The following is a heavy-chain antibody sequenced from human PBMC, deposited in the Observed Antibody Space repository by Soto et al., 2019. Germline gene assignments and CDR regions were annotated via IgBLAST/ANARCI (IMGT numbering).Heavy chain of an antibody. CDR3: ARRGLLGSGQLWLSEWYYFDY. D-gene: IGHD5-18*01. Sequence: PGGSLRLSCAASGFTFSDYYMSWIRQAPGKGLEWVSYISSSGSTIYYADSVKGRFTISRDNAKNSLYLQMNSLRAEDTVVYYCARRGLLGSGQLWLSEWYYFDYWGQGTLVTVSS. CDR2: ISSSGSTI. V-gene: IGHV3-11*01. CDR1: GFTFSDYY. J-gene: IGHJ4*02.